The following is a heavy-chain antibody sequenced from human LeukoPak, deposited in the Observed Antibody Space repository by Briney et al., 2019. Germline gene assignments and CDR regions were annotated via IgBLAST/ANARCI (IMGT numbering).Heavy chain of an antibody. CDR2: VGRSGADT. J-gene: IGHJ4*02. V-gene: IGHV3-23*01. D-gene: IGHD1-1*01. CDR3: VKHSGGVYGNSDY. CDR1: GFTFSSYA. Sequence: TGGSLRLSCVASGFTFSSYAVSWFRQAPGKGLEWVSTVGRSGADTYYADSVRGRFTISKDSSKNTLQMNSLSAEDTAIYYCVKHSGGVYGNSDYWGQGILVTVSS.